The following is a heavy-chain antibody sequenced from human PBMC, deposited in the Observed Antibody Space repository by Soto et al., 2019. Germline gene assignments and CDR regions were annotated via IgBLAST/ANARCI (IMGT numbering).Heavy chain of an antibody. V-gene: IGHV4-61*01. D-gene: IGHD2-15*01. J-gene: IGHJ4*02. CDR1: GGSVSNKTYY. CDR2: VYYSGTT. CDR3: ARTKAVPNTLLSRYFFDY. Sequence: ASWTLALTCSVSGGSVSNKTYYWSLIPQPQGKRLEWIGYVYYSGTTNYNPSLKIRVTISVDLSKNQFSLRLSSVTTADTALYYCARTKAVPNTLLSRYFFDYWGQGSLVAVSS.